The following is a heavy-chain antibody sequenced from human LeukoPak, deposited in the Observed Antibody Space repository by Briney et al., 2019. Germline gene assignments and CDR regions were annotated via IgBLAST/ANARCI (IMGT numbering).Heavy chain of an antibody. CDR1: GFIFSYYG. V-gene: IGHV3-33*01. CDR3: ARHNHDWGCDF. D-gene: IGHD2-8*02. J-gene: IGHJ4*02. CDR2: IWPDGTIQ. Sequence: GGSLRLSCAASGFIFSYYGMHWVRQAPGKGLEWLAVIWPDGTIQYYADPVKGRFTISRDNSKNTLYLQLTGLRADDSAVYYCARHNHDWGCDFWGQGAQVTVSS.